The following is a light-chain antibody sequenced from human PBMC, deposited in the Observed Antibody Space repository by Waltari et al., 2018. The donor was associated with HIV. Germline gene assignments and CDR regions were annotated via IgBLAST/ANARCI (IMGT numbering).Light chain of an antibody. V-gene: IGLV2-23*02. CDR1: TTDVGGHNF. Sequence: QSTTVSCTEPTTDVGGHNFFSWYQQHPGKAPKLIIFDVFKRPAGVSERFSGSRSGNTASLTVSGLQAEDEADYYCCSYAGSRTWVFGGGTALTVL. CDR2: DVF. CDR3: CSYAGSRTWV. J-gene: IGLJ3*02.